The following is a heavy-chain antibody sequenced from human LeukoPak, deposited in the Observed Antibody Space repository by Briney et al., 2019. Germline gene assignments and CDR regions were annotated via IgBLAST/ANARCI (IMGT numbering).Heavy chain of an antibody. J-gene: IGHJ4*02. CDR1: GFTFSSYA. CDR3: ARVKQWLVRSFDY. Sequence: PGGSLRLSCAASGFTFSSYAMHWVRQAPGKGLEWVAVISYDGSNKYYADSVKGRFTISRDNSKNTLYLQMNSLRAEDTAVYYCARVKQWLVRSFDYWGQGTLVTVSS. D-gene: IGHD6-19*01. V-gene: IGHV3-30*01. CDR2: ISYDGSNK.